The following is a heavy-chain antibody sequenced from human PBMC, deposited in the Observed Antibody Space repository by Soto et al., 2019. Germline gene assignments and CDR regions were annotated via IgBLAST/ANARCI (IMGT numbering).Heavy chain of an antibody. D-gene: IGHD2-2*01. CDR2: IDPRDSYV. V-gene: IGHV5-10-1*01. J-gene: IGHJ5*02. CDR3: ARLFCSTTTCDSWFDP. CDR1: GYTFTTFW. Sequence: GESLKISCTGFGYTFTTFWISWVRQMPGKGLEWMGRIDPRDSYVNYSPSFQDHVTISLDKSISTAYLQWGSLKASDTPMYYCARLFCSTTTCDSWFDPWGQGTLVTVSS.